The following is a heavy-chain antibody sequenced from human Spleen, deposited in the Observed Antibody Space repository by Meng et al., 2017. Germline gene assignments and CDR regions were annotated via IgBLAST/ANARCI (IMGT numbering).Heavy chain of an antibody. D-gene: IGHD6-19*01. V-gene: IGHV6-1*01. CDR3: AHGWAFDY. CDR1: GDSVSSNSAA. J-gene: IGHJ4*02. CDR2: TYYRSEWYN. Sequence: QVQLQQACPGLVKRSQTLSLPCAISGDSVSSNSAAWNWIRQSPSRGLEWLGRTYYRSEWYNDYAVSVQGRITINADTSMNQFSLQLNSVTPEDTAVYYCAHGWAFDYWGQGTLVTVSS.